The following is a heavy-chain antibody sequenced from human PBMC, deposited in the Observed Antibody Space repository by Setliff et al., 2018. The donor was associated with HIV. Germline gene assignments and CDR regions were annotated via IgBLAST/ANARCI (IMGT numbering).Heavy chain of an antibody. V-gene: IGHV5-51*01. Sequence: PGESLKISCKASGYSFMSYWIGWVRQMPGKGLEWMGIIYPGDSDTKYSPSFQGQVTISADKSITTAYLQWSSLKASDTAMYYCARQPGRAAMGRENYYYYYMDAWGKGSTVTVSS. CDR2: IYPGDSDT. J-gene: IGHJ6*03. D-gene: IGHD2-2*01. CDR3: ARQPGRAAMGRENYYYYYMDA. CDR1: GYSFMSYW.